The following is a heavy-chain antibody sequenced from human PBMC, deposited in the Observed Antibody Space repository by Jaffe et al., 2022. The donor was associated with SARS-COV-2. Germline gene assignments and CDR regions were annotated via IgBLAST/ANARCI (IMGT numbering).Heavy chain of an antibody. Sequence: EVQLVESGGGFVQSGGSLRLSCVASGFSFSTYAMNWVRQAPGKGLEWVSTISGSGGSTYYAHSVKGRFTISRDNSKDTLYLQINSLRAEDTAVYYCAKDGDMAPPGQRPYQYFHHWGQGTLVTVST. CDR2: ISGSGGST. CDR1: GFSFSTYA. J-gene: IGHJ1*01. CDR3: AKDGDMAPPGQRPYQYFHH. V-gene: IGHV3-23*04. D-gene: IGHD6-13*01.